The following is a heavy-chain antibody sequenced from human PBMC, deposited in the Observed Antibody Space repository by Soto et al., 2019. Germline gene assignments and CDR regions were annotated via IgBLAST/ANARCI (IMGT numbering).Heavy chain of an antibody. CDR2: IDFGGKT. CDR3: QMPRGGLYTMDV. Sequence: SETLSLTCGVSGGSISNLYWWSWVRQPPGKGLEWIGEIDFGGKTNYNPSLRSRVTMSIDKSRAQFSLNLRSVTAADTAVYYCQMPRGGLYTMDVWGQGTTVTVSS. V-gene: IGHV4-4*02. CDR1: GGSISNLYW. D-gene: IGHD3-16*01. J-gene: IGHJ6*02.